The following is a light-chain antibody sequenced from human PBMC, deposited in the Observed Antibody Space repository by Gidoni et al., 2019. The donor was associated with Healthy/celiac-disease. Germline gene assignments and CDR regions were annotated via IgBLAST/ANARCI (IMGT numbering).Light chain of an antibody. CDR3: QQYYSYPLT. Sequence: AIRMTESPSSFSASTGDRGTITCRASQGISSYLACYQQKPGKAPTLLIYASSTLQSGVPSRFIGSGSGTDFTRTISCLQSEDFATYYCQQYYSYPLTFGPGTKVDIK. J-gene: IGKJ3*01. CDR1: QGISSY. V-gene: IGKV1-8*01. CDR2: ASS.